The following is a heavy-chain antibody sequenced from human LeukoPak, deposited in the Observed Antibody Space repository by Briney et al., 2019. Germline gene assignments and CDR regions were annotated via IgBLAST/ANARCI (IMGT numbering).Heavy chain of an antibody. CDR3: AHSVMEYYYGSGSYLKYYFDY. Sequence: SGPTLVNPTQTLTLTCTFSGFSLSTSGVGVGWIRQPPGKALEWLALIYWNDDKRYSPSLKSRLTITKDTSKSQVVLTMTNMDPVDTATYYCAHSVMEYYYGSGSYLKYYFDYWGQGTLVTVSS. CDR1: GFSLSTSGVG. CDR2: IYWNDDK. V-gene: IGHV2-5*01. D-gene: IGHD3-10*01. J-gene: IGHJ4*02.